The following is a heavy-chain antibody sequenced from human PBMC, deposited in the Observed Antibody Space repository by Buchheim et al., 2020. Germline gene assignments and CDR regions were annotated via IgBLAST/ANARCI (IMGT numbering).Heavy chain of an antibody. J-gene: IGHJ6*02. CDR1: GFTFSSYA. CDR3: ATPPRGAALGGMDV. CDR2: ISYDGSNK. Sequence: QVQLVESGGGVVQPGRSLRLSCAASGFTFSSYAMHWVRQAPGKGLEWVAVISYDGSNKYYADSVKGRFTIPRDNSKNTLYLQMNSLRAEDTAVYYCATPPRGAALGGMDVWGQGTT. D-gene: IGHD2-15*01. V-gene: IGHV3-30-3*01.